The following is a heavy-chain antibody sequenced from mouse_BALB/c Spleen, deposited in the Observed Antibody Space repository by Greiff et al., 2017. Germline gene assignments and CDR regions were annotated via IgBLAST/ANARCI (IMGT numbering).Heavy chain of an antibody. V-gene: IGHV3-8*02. D-gene: IGHD2-10*02. CDR2: ISYSGST. CDR3: AKWEYGNPYAVDY. J-gene: IGHJ4*01. Sequence: EVKLQQSGPSFVKPSQTLSLTCSVTGDSILSCYWSWIRKFPGNTLEYMGYISYSGSTYYNPSPKSRISITREASTNQYYLQLNSVSTEDTATYNCAKWEYGNPYAVDYWGQGTTVTVSS. CDR1: GDSILSCY.